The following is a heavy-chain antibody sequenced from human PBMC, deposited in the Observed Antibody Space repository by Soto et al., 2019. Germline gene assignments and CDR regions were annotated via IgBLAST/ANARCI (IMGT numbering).Heavy chain of an antibody. J-gene: IGHJ5*01. CDR2: IYKSTTT. CDR1: GDSISTVDYF. CDR3: ARGRYCLTGRCFPNWFDS. Sequence: SETLSLTCSVSGDSISTVDYFWAWIRQPPGQALEYIGYIYKSTTTYYNPSFESRVAISLDTSKSQFSLTVTSVTAADTAVYFCARGRYCLTGRCFPNWFDSWGQGTPVTV. V-gene: IGHV4-30-4*01. D-gene: IGHD2-15*01.